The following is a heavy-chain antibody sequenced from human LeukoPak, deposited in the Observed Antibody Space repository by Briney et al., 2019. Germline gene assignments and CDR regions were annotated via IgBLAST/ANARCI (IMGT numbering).Heavy chain of an antibody. D-gene: IGHD2-15*01. J-gene: IGHJ4*02. V-gene: IGHV1-18*01. Sequence: ASVKVSCKASGYTFTSYGISWVRQAPGQGLEWMGWISAYDGNTDYAQKLQGRVTMTTDTSTSTAYMELRSLRSDDTAVYYCARWRRYCSGGSCYAYWGQGTLVTVSS. CDR3: ARWRRYCSGGSCYAY. CDR1: GYTFTSYG. CDR2: ISAYDGNT.